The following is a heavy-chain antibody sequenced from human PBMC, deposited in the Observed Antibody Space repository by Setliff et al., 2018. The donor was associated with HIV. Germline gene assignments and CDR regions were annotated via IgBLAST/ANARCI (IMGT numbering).Heavy chain of an antibody. D-gene: IGHD6-13*01. CDR3: ARGGLAAAAGTDGEYYYYYYGMDV. CDR2: MYYSGST. V-gene: IGHV4-59*08. Sequence: SETLSLTCTVSGDSINSHYWSWFRQTPGKGPEWIGNMYYSGSTDYNPSLKSRATISVDRSKNQFSLKLSSVTAADTAVYYCARGGLAAAAGTDGEYYYYYYGMDVWGQGTTVTVSS. J-gene: IGHJ6*02. CDR1: GDSINSHY.